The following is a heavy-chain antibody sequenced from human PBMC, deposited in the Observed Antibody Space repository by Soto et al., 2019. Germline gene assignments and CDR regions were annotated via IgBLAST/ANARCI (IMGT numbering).Heavy chain of an antibody. J-gene: IGHJ6*02. Sequence: ASVKVSCKASGYTFTGYYMHLARQAPGQGLEWMGIINPSGGSTSYAQKFQGRVTMTRDTSTSTVYMELSSLRSEDTAVYYCARDQDYYDSSGWDYYGMDVWGQGTTVTVSS. CDR2: INPSGGST. CDR3: ARDQDYYDSSGWDYYGMDV. D-gene: IGHD3-22*01. V-gene: IGHV1-46*03. CDR1: GYTFTGYY.